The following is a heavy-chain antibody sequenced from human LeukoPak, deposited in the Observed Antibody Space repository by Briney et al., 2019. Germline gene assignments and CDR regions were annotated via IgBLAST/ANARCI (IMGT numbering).Heavy chain of an antibody. CDR1: GFTFSDYA. V-gene: IGHV3-23*01. CDR3: AREHFDFDY. J-gene: IGHJ4*02. CDR2: ITGSGIST. D-gene: IGHD2/OR15-2a*01. Sequence: PGGSLRLSCEASGFTFSDYAMTWVRQAPGKGLEWVSEITGSGISTYYADSVNGRFTISRDNSKNTLYLQMNSLRAEDTAVYYCAREHFDFDYWGQGTLVTVSS.